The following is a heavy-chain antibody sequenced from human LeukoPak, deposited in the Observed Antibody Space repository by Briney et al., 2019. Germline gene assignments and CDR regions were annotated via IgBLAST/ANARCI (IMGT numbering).Heavy chain of an antibody. CDR2: IYYSGST. D-gene: IGHD3-10*01. V-gene: IGHV4-39*07. CDR3: AREDGSGSSSPSDY. Sequence: SETLSLTCTVSGGSISSSSYYWGWIRQPPGKGLEWIGSIYYSGSTYYNPSLKSRVTISVVTSKNQFSLKLSSVTAADTAVYYCAREDGSGSSSPSDYWGQGTLVTVSS. CDR1: GGSISSSSYY. J-gene: IGHJ4*02.